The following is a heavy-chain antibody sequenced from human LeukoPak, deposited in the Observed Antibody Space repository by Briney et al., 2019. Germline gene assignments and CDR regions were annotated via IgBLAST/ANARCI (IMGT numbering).Heavy chain of an antibody. Sequence: SETLSLTCTVSGGSISTYYWSWIRQPPGKGLEWIAYIDNSGSTNYNPSLKSRVTISVDTSKNQFSLKLNSVTAADTAEYYCARGEVGATRYHFDYWGQGTLVTVSS. CDR1: GGSISTYY. CDR2: IDNSGST. J-gene: IGHJ4*02. CDR3: ARGEVGATRYHFDY. D-gene: IGHD1-26*01. V-gene: IGHV4-59*01.